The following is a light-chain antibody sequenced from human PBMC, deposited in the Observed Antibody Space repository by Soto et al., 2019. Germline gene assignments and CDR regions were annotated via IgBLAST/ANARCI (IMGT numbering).Light chain of an antibody. Sequence: EVLITQSPATLSVAPGERATLSCRASQSVGKNLAWYQQKPGQAPRLLIFGTSTRATGIPARFSGSASGPEFTLTIRSLQSEDLATYYCQQYNNWPPLTFGQGTKVDIK. CDR3: QQYNNWPPLT. V-gene: IGKV3-15*01. CDR1: QSVGKN. J-gene: IGKJ1*01. CDR2: GTS.